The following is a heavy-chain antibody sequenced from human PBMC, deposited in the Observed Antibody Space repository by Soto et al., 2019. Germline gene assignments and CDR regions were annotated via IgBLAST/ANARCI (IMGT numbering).Heavy chain of an antibody. CDR3: ARDRGFSAESSIPLVGKWFEP. CDR2: IIPIFGTA. D-gene: IGHD6-6*01. V-gene: IGHV1-69*13. CDR1: GGSFSSYA. J-gene: IGHJ5*02. Sequence: SVKVSCKAAGGSFSSYAISWVRQAPGQGLEWMGWIIPIFGTANYAQKFQGRVTITADESTSTAYMELSSLRSEDTAVYYCARDRGFSAESSIPLVGKWFEPWGPGPLVILS.